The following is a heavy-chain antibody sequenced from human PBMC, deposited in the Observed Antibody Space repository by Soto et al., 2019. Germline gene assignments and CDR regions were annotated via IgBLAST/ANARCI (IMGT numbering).Heavy chain of an antibody. J-gene: IGHJ6*02. CDR1: GGSISSYY. D-gene: IGHD5-12*01. V-gene: IGHV4-59*12. Sequence: PSETLSLTCTVSGGSISSYYWSWIRQPPGKGLEWIGYIYYSGSTNYNPSLKSRVTISVDTSKNQFSLKLSSVTAADTAVYYCARDPLRQNSGYVYYYYGMDVWGQGNLVTVSS. CDR2: IYYSGST. CDR3: ARDPLRQNSGYVYYYYGMDV.